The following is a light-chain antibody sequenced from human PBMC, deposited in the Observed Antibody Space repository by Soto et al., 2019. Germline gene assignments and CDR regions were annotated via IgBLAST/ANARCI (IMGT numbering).Light chain of an antibody. J-gene: IGKJ5*01. CDR1: QSISNY. V-gene: IGKV1-27*01. CDR2: GAS. CDR3: QWYNNGPPG. Sequence: IQTTQPPSSLSASVGDRVTITCRASQSISNYVNWYQQKPGKAPKVLIYGASTLQSRVPSRFSGGGSGTEFTLTISGLQIEDLATYYCQWYNNGPPGFGQGTRLEI.